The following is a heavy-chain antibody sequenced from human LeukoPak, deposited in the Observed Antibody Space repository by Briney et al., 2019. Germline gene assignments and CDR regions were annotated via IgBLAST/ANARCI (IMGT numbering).Heavy chain of an antibody. CDR1: GGTFSSYA. CDR2: IIPIFGTA. Sequence: ASVKVSCKASGGTFSSYAISWVRQAPGQGLEWMGGIIPIFGTANYAQKFQGRVTITADESTSTAYMELSSLRSEDTAVYYCARAFLGGSSSFWFDPWGQGTLVTVSS. D-gene: IGHD6-6*01. CDR3: ARAFLGGSSSFWFDP. J-gene: IGHJ5*02. V-gene: IGHV1-69*13.